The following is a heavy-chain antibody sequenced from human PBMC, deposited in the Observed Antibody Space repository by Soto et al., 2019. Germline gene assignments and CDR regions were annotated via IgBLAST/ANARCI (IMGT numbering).Heavy chain of an antibody. J-gene: IGHJ4*02. CDR1: GGSISSYY. V-gene: IGHV4-59*01. CDR3: ARDPGSWYFDS. D-gene: IGHD3-10*01. CDR2: VYYSGST. Sequence: ETLSLTCTVSGGSISSYYWSWIRQPPGKGLELIGYVYYSGSTNYNPSLRSRVNISVDTSKNQLSLKMSSVTAADTAVYYCARDPGSWYFDSWGQGILVTVSS.